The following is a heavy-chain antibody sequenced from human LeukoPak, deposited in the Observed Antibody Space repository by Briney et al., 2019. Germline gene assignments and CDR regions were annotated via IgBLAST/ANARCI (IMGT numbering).Heavy chain of an antibody. CDR2: ISGSGGST. V-gene: IGHV3-23*01. CDR1: GFTFSSYA. Sequence: GGSLRLSCAASGFTFSSYAMSWVRQAPGKGLEWVSGISGSGGSTYYADSVKGRFTITGDNSKNTLYLQMNSLRAEDTAVYYCARLGYCSSTSCHDYYYYYYMDVWGKGTTVTVSS. CDR3: ARLGYCSSTSCHDYYYYYYMDV. J-gene: IGHJ6*03. D-gene: IGHD2-2*01.